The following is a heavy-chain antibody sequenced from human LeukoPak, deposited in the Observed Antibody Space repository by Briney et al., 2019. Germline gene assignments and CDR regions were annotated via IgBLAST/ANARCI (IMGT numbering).Heavy chain of an antibody. D-gene: IGHD6-19*01. V-gene: IGHV4-4*02. CDR1: GGSISSSNW. CDR3: ASLYSSGWYWVRDWYFDL. J-gene: IGHJ2*01. CDR2: IYHSGST. Sequence: PSGTLSLTCAVSGGSISSSNWWSWIRQPPGKGLEWIGEIYHSGSTNYNPSLKSRVTISVDKSKTQFSLKLSSVTAADTAVYYCASLYSSGWYWVRDWYFDLWGRGTLVTVSS.